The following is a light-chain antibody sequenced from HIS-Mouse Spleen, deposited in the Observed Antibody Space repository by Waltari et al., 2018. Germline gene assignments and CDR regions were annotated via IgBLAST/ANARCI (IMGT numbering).Light chain of an antibody. CDR2: EGS. CDR3: CSYAGSSTWV. J-gene: IGLJ3*02. V-gene: IGLV2-23*01. Sequence: QSALTQPASVSGSPGQSITITCTGTSSDVGSYNLFPWYPQHPGKAPKLMIYEGSKRPSGVSNRFSGSKSGNTASLTISGLQAEDEADYYCCSYAGSSTWVFGGGTKLTAL. CDR1: SSDVGSYNL.